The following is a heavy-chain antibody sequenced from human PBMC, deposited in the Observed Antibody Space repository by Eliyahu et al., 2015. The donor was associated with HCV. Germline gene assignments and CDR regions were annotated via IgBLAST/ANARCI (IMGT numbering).Heavy chain of an antibody. D-gene: IGHD4-23*01. V-gene: IGHV4-61*01. CDR1: GGSVSSGSYY. CDR2: LFRWGP. Sequence: QVQLQESGPGLVKPSETLSLTCTVSGGSVSSGSYYWSWIRQPPGKGLEWIWVYLFRWGPQHPPSLKSRVTISVDTSKNQFSLKLSSVTAADTAVYYCARVDYGGNWFDPWGQGTLVTVSS. CDR3: ARVDYGGNWFDP. J-gene: IGHJ5*02.